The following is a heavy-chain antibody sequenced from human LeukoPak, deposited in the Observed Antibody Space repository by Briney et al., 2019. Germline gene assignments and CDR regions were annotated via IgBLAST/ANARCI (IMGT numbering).Heavy chain of an antibody. CDR2: IWYDGSNK. CDR3: ARDESDEGRFDP. Sequence: GGSLRLSCAASGFTFSSYGMHWVRQAPGKGLEWVAVIWYDGSNKYYADSVKGRFTISRDNSRNTLYLQMNSLRAEDTAVYYCARDESDEGRFDPWGQGTLVTVSS. J-gene: IGHJ5*02. V-gene: IGHV3-33*01. D-gene: IGHD2-21*02. CDR1: GFTFSSYG.